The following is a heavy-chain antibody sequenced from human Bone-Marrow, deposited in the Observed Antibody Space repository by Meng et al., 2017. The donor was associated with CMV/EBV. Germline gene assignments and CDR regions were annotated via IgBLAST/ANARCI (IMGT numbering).Heavy chain of an antibody. Sequence: SWIRQPPGKGLEWVGRIKSKADGGTTDYAAPVKGRFTISRDDSKNTLDLQMNSPKTEDTAVYYCTTEEDYWGQGTLVTVSS. J-gene: IGHJ4*02. CDR3: TTEEDY. CDR2: IKSKADGGTT. V-gene: IGHV3-15*01.